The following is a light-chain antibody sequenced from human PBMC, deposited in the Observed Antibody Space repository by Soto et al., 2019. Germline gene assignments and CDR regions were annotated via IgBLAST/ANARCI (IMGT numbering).Light chain of an antibody. CDR2: QDS. J-gene: IGLJ2*01. CDR1: KLGDKY. CDR3: HAWDSSVV. V-gene: IGLV3-1*01. Sequence: SYELTQPPSVSVSPGQTASITCSGDKLGDKYACWYQQKPDQSPVLVIYQDSKRPSGIPERFSGSNSGNTATLTISGTQAMDEADCYCHAWDSSVVFGGGTKLTVL.